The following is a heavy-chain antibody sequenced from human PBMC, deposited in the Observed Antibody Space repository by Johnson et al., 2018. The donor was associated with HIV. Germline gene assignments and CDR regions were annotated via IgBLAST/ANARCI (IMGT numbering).Heavy chain of an antibody. D-gene: IGHD3-16*01. V-gene: IGHV3-11*04. CDR1: GFTFSDYY. Sequence: QVQLVESGGGLVKPGGSLRLSCAASGFTFSDYYMSWIRQAPGKGLEWLSHISSSGSIIYYADSVKGRFTISRDNAKNSLFLQMNSLRTEDTGVYYGARREVVFGSYDNWDAFDIWGQGTMVTVSS. J-gene: IGHJ3*02. CDR3: ARREVVFGSYDNWDAFDI. CDR2: ISSSGSII.